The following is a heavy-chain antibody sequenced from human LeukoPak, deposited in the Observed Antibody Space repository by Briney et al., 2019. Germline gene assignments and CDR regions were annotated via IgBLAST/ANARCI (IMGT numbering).Heavy chain of an antibody. J-gene: IGHJ4*02. CDR3: ARELIVGFLEWLIDY. V-gene: IGHV3-7*01. D-gene: IGHD3-3*02. CDR1: GFTFSSYW. CDR2: IKQDGSEK. Sequence: GGSLGLSCAAPGFTFSSYWMSWGRQAPGKGLEWVANIKQDGSEKYYVDSVKGRFTISRDNAKNSLYLQMNSLRAEDTAVYYCARELIVGFLEWLIDYWGQGTLVTVSS.